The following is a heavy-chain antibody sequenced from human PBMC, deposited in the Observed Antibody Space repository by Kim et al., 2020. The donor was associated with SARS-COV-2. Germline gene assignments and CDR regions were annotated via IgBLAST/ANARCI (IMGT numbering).Heavy chain of an antibody. CDR3: VRDLSGAWTFDY. CDR2: ITPSGDIT. Sequence: ASVKVSCKASGYTFTSNHMHWVRQAPGQWLEWMAMITPSGDITHYAQTFQGRLTLTTDTSTSTVYMELSSLRSEDTAVYFCVRDLSGAWTFDYWGQGTLVTVSS. CDR1: GYTFTSNH. J-gene: IGHJ4*02. V-gene: IGHV1-46*01. D-gene: IGHD2-21*02.